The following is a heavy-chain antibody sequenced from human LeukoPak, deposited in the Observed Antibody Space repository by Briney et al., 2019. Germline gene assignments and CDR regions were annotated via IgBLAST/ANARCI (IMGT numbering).Heavy chain of an antibody. Sequence: SETLSLTCTVSGGSISSYYWSWIRQPPGKGLEWIGYIYYSGSTNYNPSLKSRVTISVDTSKNQFSLKLSSVTAADTAVYYCAIAGYSYGTDYWGQGTLVTVSS. V-gene: IGHV4-59*01. J-gene: IGHJ4*02. D-gene: IGHD5-18*01. CDR3: AIAGYSYGTDY. CDR2: IYYSGST. CDR1: GGSISSYY.